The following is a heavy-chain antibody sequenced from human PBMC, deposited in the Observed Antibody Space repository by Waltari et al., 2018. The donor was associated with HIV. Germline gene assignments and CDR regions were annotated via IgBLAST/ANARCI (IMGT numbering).Heavy chain of an antibody. Sequence: QVQLVQSGAEVKKPGSSVKVSCKASGGTFSSYAISWVRQAPGQGLEWMGGIIPIFGTANYAQKFQGRVTITADESTSTAYMELSSLRSEDTAVYYCARAASLTGYPYYYYYYGMDVWGQGTTVTVSS. J-gene: IGHJ6*02. CDR2: IIPIFGTA. CDR3: ARAASLTGYPYYYYYYGMDV. V-gene: IGHV1-69*01. D-gene: IGHD3-9*01. CDR1: GGTFSSYA.